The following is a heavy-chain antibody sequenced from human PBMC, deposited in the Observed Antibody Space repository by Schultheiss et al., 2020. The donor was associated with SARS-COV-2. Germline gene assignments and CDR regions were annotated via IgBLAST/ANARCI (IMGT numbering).Heavy chain of an antibody. V-gene: IGHV3-11*06. CDR3: AKKRHGDYFLPLDY. CDR2: ISSSSSYT. J-gene: IGHJ4*02. Sequence: GGSLRLSCATSGFTFSNYAISWVRQAPGKGLEWVSYISSSSSYTNYADSVKGRFTISRDNAKNTLYLQMNSLRAEDTAVYYCAKKRHGDYFLPLDYWGQGTVVTVSS. D-gene: IGHD4-17*01. CDR1: GFTFSNYA.